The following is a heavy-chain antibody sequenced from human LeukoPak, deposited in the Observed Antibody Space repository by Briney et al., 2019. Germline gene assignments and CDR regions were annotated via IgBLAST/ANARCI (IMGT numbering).Heavy chain of an antibody. D-gene: IGHD1-1*01. CDR1: GRSISSYY. V-gene: IGHV4-59*08. CDR2: IYYSGST. CDR3: ARRDRLEPLDV. J-gene: IGHJ6*02. Sequence: PSETLSLTCTVSGRSISSYYWSWIRQPPGKGLEWIGYIYYSGSTNYNPSLKSRVTISVDTSKNQFSLKLSSVTAADTAVYYCARRDRLEPLDVWGQGTTVTVSS.